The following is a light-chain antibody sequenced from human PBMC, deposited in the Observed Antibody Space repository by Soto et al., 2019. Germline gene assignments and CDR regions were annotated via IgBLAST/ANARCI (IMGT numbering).Light chain of an antibody. CDR3: SSYTITTTPWV. CDR1: SSDIGGYNY. CDR2: EVS. J-gene: IGLJ3*02. Sequence: QSVLTQPASVSGSPGQSITISCTGTSSDIGGYNYVSWYQQYPGKAPKLVIYEVSHRPSGVSNRFSGSKSGNTASLTISGLQAEDEADYYCSSYTITTTPWVFGGGTKLTVL. V-gene: IGLV2-14*01.